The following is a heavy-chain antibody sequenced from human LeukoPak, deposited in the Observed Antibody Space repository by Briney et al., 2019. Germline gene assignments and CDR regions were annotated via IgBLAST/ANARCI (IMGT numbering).Heavy chain of an antibody. CDR2: IYPGDSDT. J-gene: IGHJ5*02. Sequence: GESLKISCKGSGYSFTNYWIVWVRQMPGKGLEWMGIIYPGDSDTRYSPSFQGQVTISADMSINTAYLQWSSLKASDTSVYYCARHSPYLDGFDPWGQGTLVTVSS. CDR1: GYSFTNYW. CDR3: ARHSPYLDGFDP. V-gene: IGHV5-51*01. D-gene: IGHD3/OR15-3a*01.